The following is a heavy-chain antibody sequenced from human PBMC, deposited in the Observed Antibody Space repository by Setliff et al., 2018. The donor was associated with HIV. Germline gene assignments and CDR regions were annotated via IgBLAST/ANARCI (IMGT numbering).Heavy chain of an antibody. J-gene: IGHJ6*03. V-gene: IGHV1-2*06. CDR3: ARAYRGREGKGYYYYLDV. CDR2: INPNSGGT. D-gene: IGHD1-1*01. Sequence: ASVKVSCKASGYTFTSYYMHWVRQAPGQGLEWMGRINPNSGGTNYAQKFQGRVTMTRDTSISTAYMDLGRLRSDDTAVYYRARAYRGREGKGYYYYLDVWGKGTTVTVSS. CDR1: GYTFTSYY.